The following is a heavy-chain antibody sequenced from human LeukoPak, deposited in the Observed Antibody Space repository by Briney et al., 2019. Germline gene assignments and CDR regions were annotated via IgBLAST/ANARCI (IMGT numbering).Heavy chain of an antibody. J-gene: IGHJ6*02. CDR2: IYHSGST. CDR1: GGSISSGGYS. D-gene: IGHD1-26*01. CDR3: ARGPDPGKVGAAIYYYFGMDV. V-gene: IGHV4-30-2*01. Sequence: SETLSLTCAVSGGSISSGGYSWSWIRQPPGKGLEWIGYIYHSGSTNYNPSLKSRVTISIDTSKNQFSLKLSSVTAADTAVYYCARGPDPGKVGAAIYYYFGMDVWGQGTTVTVSS.